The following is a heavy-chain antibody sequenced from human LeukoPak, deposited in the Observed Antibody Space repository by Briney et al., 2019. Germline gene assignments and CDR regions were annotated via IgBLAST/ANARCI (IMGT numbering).Heavy chain of an antibody. CDR3: ARLSGPDAFDI. V-gene: IGHV4-34*01. J-gene: IGHJ3*02. CDR2: INHSGST. CDR1: GGSFSGYY. Sequence: SETLSLTCAVYGGSFSGYYWSWIRQPPGKGLEWIGEINHSGSTNYNPSLKSRVTISVDTSKNQFSLKLSSVTAADTAVYYCARLSGPDAFDIWGQGTMVTVSS. D-gene: IGHD6-25*01.